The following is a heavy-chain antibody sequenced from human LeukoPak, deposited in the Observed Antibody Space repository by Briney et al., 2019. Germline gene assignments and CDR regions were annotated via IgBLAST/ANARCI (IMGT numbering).Heavy chain of an antibody. CDR1: GFTFSSYA. D-gene: IGHD2-21*02. Sequence: GGSLRLSCAASGFTFSSYAMHWVRQAPGKGLEWVAVISYDGSNKYYADSVKGRFTISRDNSKNTLYLQMNSLRAEDTAVYYCARERAHDFDAFDIWGQGTMVTVSS. CDR3: ARERAHDFDAFDI. CDR2: ISYDGSNK. V-gene: IGHV3-30-3*01. J-gene: IGHJ3*02.